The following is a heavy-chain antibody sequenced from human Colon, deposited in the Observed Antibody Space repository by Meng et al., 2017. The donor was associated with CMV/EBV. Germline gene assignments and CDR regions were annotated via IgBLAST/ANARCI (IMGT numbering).Heavy chain of an antibody. CDR3: ARVFNWNNFFFYAMGV. CDR2: ITAHNGKT. J-gene: IGHJ6*02. CDR1: GYRFRDYS. Sequence: ASVKVSCKASGYRFRDYSITWVRQAPGQGLEWVGWITAHNGKTEYEKKFQDRVTMTIDTSTSIAYMELRSLRSDDTAVYFCARVFNWNNFFFYAMGVWGQGTTVTVSS. V-gene: IGHV1-18*01. D-gene: IGHD1-20*01.